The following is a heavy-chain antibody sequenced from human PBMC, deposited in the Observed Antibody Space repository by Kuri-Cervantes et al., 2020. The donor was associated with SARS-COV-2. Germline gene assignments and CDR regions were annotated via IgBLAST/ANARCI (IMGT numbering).Heavy chain of an antibody. V-gene: IGHV4-34*01. CDR2: INHSGST. J-gene: IGHJ4*02. CDR3: ARDHRITLDYFDY. CDR1: GGSFSGYY. D-gene: IGHD3-10*01. Sequence: SETLSLTCAVYGGSFSGYYWSWIRQPPGKGLEWIGEINHSGSTNYNPSLKSRVTVSVDTSKNQFSLKLSSVTAADTAVYYCARDHRITLDYFDYWGQGTLVTVSS.